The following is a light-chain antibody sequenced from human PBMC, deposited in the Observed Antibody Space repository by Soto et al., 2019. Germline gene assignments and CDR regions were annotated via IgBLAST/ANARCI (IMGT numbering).Light chain of an antibody. CDR1: SSDVGSYNL. V-gene: IGLV2-23*01. CDR2: EGS. Sequence: QSVLTXPASVSGSPGQSITISCTGTSSDVGSYNLVSWYQQHPGKAPKLMIYEGSKRPSGVSNRFSGSKSGNTASLTISGLQAEDEADYYCCSYAGSSTSYVFGTGTKVTVL. J-gene: IGLJ1*01. CDR3: CSYAGSSTSYV.